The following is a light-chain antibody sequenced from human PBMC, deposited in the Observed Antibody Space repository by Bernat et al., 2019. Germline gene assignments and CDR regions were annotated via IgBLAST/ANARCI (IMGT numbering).Light chain of an antibody. J-gene: IGLJ3*02. CDR3: SSVSTTSTPVV. CDR2: DVS. Sequence: QSALTQPASVSGSPGQSITLSCTGTSSDVGAYNYVSWYQQHPGRAPKHMIFDVSNRPSGVSDRFSGSKSGNTASLTISALRPEAEADYYCSSVSTTSTPVVFGGGTKLTVL. V-gene: IGLV2-14*03. CDR1: SSDVGAYNY.